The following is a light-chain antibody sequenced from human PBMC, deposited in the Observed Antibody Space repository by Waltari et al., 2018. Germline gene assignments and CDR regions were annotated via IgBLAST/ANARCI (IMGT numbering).Light chain of an antibody. CDR3: QMYVRLPVT. CDR2: DTS. Sequence: EIVLTQSPGTPALSPGERATLSCRASQSVGRALAWYQQKPGQAPRLLISDTSTRATGIPDSFSGSGSGTDFSLTISRVEPEDFAVYYCQMYVRLPVTFGQGTKVEVK. V-gene: IGKV3-20*01. CDR1: QSVGRA. J-gene: IGKJ1*01.